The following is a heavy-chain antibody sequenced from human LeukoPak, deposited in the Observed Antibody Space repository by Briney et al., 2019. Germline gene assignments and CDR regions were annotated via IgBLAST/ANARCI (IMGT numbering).Heavy chain of an antibody. CDR1: GFKFDNYE. D-gene: IGHD3-22*01. V-gene: IGHV3-23*01. CDR2: ISGTGDDT. CDR3: AREWSLLRRFDY. J-gene: IGHJ4*02. Sequence: GGSLRLSCAASGFKFDNYEMSWVRQAPGKGLEWVSTISGTGDDTYYADSVKGRFTISRDKFKNTVSLEMNSLRGEDTAVYYCAREWSLLRRFDYWGQGTLVTVSS.